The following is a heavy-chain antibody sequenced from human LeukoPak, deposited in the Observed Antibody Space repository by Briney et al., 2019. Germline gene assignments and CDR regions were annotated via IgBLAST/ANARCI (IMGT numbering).Heavy chain of an antibody. CDR2: MNPNSGNT. J-gene: IGHJ5*02. CDR1: GYTFTSYD. D-gene: IGHD3-22*01. CDR3: ARDSYYDSNWFDP. V-gene: IGHV1-8*03. Sequence: ASVKVSCKASGYTFTSYDINWVRQATGQGLEWMGRMNPNSGNTGYAQKFQGRVTITRNTSISTAYMELSSLRSEDTAVYYCARDSYYDSNWFDPWGQGTLVTVSS.